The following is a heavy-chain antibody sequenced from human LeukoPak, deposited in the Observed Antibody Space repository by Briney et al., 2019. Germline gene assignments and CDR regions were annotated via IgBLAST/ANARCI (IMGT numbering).Heavy chain of an antibody. J-gene: IGHJ3*02. CDR3: AREIFGVVIHFDAFDI. V-gene: IGHV3-21*01. CDR1: GFTFSDHY. Sequence: GGSLRLSCGASGFTFSDHYMNWVRQAPGKGLEWVSSISSSSSYIYYADSVKGRFTISRDDAKNSLYLQMNSLRAEDTAVYYCAREIFGVVIHFDAFDIWGQGTMVTVSS. D-gene: IGHD3-3*01. CDR2: ISSSSSYI.